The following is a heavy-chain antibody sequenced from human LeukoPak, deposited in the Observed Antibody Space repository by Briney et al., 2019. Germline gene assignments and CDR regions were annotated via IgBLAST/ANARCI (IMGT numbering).Heavy chain of an antibody. D-gene: IGHD4-17*01. J-gene: IGHJ4*02. Sequence: GGSLRLSCVPPVLPFNTYDMNWVRKAPGKGLEGVSTIRSSSSNMYYADSVKGRFTISRDNAKNSLYLQMNSLRAEDTAVYYCARGSTVTTNPLFDYWGQGTLVTVSS. CDR3: ARGSTVTTNPLFDY. CDR1: VLPFNTYD. CDR2: IRSSSSNM. V-gene: IGHV3-21*01.